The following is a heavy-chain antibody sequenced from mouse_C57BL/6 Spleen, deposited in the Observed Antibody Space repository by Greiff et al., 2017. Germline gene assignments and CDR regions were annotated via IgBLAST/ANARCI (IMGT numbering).Heavy chain of an antibody. Sequence: VQLKESGGGLVKPGGSLKLSCAASGFTFSSYAMSWVRQTPEKRLEWVATISDGGSYTYYPDNVKGRFTISRDNAKNNLYLQMSHLKSEDTAMYYCARDDSNYDYYAMDYWGQGTSVTVSS. CDR1: GFTFSSYA. CDR2: ISDGGSYT. J-gene: IGHJ4*01. V-gene: IGHV5-4*01. CDR3: ARDDSNYDYYAMDY. D-gene: IGHD2-5*01.